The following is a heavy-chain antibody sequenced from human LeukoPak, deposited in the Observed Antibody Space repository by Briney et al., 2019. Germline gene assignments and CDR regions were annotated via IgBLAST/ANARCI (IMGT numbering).Heavy chain of an antibody. CDR2: IYHSGST. J-gene: IGHJ4*02. Sequence: PSETLSLTCTVSGYSISSGYYWGWIRQPPGKGQEWIGSIYHSGSTYYNPSLKSRVTISVDTSKNQFSLKLSSVTAADTAVYYCARDSGSWDFDYWGQGTLVTVSS. CDR1: GYSISSGYY. D-gene: IGHD1-26*01. CDR3: ARDSGSWDFDY. V-gene: IGHV4-38-2*02.